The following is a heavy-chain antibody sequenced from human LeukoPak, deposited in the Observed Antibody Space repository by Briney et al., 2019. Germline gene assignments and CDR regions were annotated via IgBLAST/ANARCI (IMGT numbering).Heavy chain of an antibody. CDR3: ARFGAPFFFYYYMDV. Sequence: GGSLRLSCAASGFTFDDYGMSWVRQAPGKGLEWVSGINWNGGSTGYADSVKGRFTISRDNAKNSLYLQMNSLRAEDTALYYRARFGAPFFFYYYMDVWGKGTTVTVSS. J-gene: IGHJ6*03. D-gene: IGHD3-10*01. CDR1: GFTFDDYG. CDR2: INWNGGST. V-gene: IGHV3-20*04.